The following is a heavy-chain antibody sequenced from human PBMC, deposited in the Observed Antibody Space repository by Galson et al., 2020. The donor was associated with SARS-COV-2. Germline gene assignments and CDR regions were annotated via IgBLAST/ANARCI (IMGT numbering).Heavy chain of an antibody. J-gene: IGHJ3*01. CDR1: GFTFNSYG. CDR3: AKETSRCFCSIGQCWRGAFDF. D-gene: IGHD2-2*01. V-gene: IGHV3-30*18. CDR2: ISSDGSNK. Sequence: GESLKISCAASGFTFNSYGMHWVRPAPGQGPEWVAIISSDGSNKLYADSVKGRFTLSRDNSKNTLHLQMNSLRAEDTAIYYCAKETSRCFCSIGQCWRGAFDFWGPGSLFTVSS.